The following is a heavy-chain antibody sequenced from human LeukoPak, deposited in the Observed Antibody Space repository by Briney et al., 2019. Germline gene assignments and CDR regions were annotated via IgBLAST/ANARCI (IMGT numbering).Heavy chain of an antibody. D-gene: IGHD3-3*01. CDR2: IIQDGSEK. CDR3: ARVSLGITIFGVVTY. J-gene: IGHJ4*02. CDR1: GFTFSSYW. Sequence: GGSLRLSCAASGFTFSSYWMSWVRQAPGKGLEWVANIIQDGSEKYYVDSVKGRFTISRDNAKNSLYLQMNSLRAEDTAAYYCARVSLGITIFGVVTYWGQGTLVTVSS. V-gene: IGHV3-7*01.